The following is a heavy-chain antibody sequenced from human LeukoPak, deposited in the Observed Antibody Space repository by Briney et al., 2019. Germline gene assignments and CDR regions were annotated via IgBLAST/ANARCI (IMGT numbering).Heavy chain of an antibody. CDR3: ARVGGDYYDSSGPTGAFDI. Sequence: PSETLSLTCTVSGGSISSYYWSWIRQPPGKGLEWIGYIYYSGSTNYNPSLKSRVTISVDTSKNQFSLKLSSVTAADTAVYYCARVGGDYYDSSGPTGAFDIWGQGTMVTASS. CDR2: IYYSGST. V-gene: IGHV4-59*01. CDR1: GGSISSYY. D-gene: IGHD3-22*01. J-gene: IGHJ3*02.